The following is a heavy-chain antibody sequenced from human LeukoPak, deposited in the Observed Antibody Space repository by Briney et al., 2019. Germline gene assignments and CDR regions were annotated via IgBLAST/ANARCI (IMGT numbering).Heavy chain of an antibody. J-gene: IGHJ3*02. CDR3: ALFPGEGDPFDI. V-gene: IGHV4-30-4*01. CDR1: GGSISSGDYY. CDR2: IYYSGST. Sequence: PSETLSLTCTVSGGSISSGDYYWSWIRQPPGKGLEWIGYIYYSGSTSYNPSLKSRLTISVDTSKNQFSLKLSSATAADTAVYYCALFPGEGDPFDIWGQGTMVTVSS. D-gene: IGHD3-16*01.